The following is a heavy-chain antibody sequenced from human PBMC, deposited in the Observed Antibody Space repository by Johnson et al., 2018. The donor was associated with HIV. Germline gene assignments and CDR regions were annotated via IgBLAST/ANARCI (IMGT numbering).Heavy chain of an antibody. D-gene: IGHD3-16*01. CDR3: AKGSGGEADAFDI. CDR1: GFIFDDYA. CDR2: ISWNSGII. V-gene: IGHV3-9*01. J-gene: IGHJ3*02. Sequence: VQLVESGGGLVQPGRSLRLTCAASGFIFDDYAMYWVRQAPGKGLEWVSGISWNSGIIGYADSVKGRFTISRDNAKNSLYLQMNRLKGEDTALYHGAKGSGGEADAFDIWGQGTMVTVSS.